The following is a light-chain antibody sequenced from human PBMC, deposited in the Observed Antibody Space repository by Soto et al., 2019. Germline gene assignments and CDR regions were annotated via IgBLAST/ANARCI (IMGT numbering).Light chain of an antibody. CDR2: AAS. Sequence: DIQMTQSPSSVSASVGERVTMTCRATQAINNWLAWYQQKPGKAPNLLIYAASTLQSGVPSRFSGSGSGTDFTLTISSLQPEDFATYYCQQANSFPFTFGPGTKVDIK. CDR3: QQANSFPFT. V-gene: IGKV1-12*02. J-gene: IGKJ3*01. CDR1: QAINNW.